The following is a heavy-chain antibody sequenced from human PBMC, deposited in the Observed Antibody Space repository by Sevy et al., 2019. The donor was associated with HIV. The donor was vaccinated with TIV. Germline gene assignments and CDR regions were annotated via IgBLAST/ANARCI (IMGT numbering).Heavy chain of an antibody. CDR2: IYTSGST. Sequence: SETLSLTCTVSGGSISSYYWSWIRQPTGKGLEWIGRIYTSGSTNYNPSLKSRVTMSVDTSKNQFSLKLSSVTAADTAVHYCARGGSSSGFDPWGQGTLVTVSS. J-gene: IGHJ5*02. D-gene: IGHD6-6*01. CDR1: GGSISSYY. CDR3: ARGGSSSGFDP. V-gene: IGHV4-4*07.